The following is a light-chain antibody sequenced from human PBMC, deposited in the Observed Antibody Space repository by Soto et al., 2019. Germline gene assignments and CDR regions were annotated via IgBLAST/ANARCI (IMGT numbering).Light chain of an antibody. CDR3: QSYDRSLSGVA. CDR2: GNS. Sequence: QSVLTQPPSVSGAPGQRVTISCTGSSSNIGAGYDVHWYQQLPGTAPKLLIYGNSNRPSGVPDRCSGSKSRSSASLALTGLQAENEADDYCQSYDRSLSGVAFGGATQVTVL. J-gene: IGLJ2*01. CDR1: SSNIGAGYD. V-gene: IGLV1-40*01.